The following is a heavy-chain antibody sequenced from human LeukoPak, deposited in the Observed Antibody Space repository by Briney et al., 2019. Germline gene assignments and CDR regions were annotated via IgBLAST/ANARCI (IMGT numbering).Heavy chain of an antibody. CDR2: IKGDGSST. V-gene: IGHV3-74*01. CDR3: ARFLWCPFNYFDY. J-gene: IGHJ4*02. CDR1: GFTFSSYW. Sequence: GGSLRLSCAASGFTFSSYWMHWVRHTPGKGLVWVSRIKGDGSSTSYADSVKGRFTISRDNAKNSLYLQMNSLRAEDTAVYYCARFLWCPFNYFDYWGQGTLVTVSS. D-gene: IGHD3-10*01.